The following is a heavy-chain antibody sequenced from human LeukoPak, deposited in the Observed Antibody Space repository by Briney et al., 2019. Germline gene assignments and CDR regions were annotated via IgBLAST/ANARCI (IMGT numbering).Heavy chain of an antibody. CDR2: IGGSGGST. V-gene: IGHV3-23*01. CDR1: GFTFSSYA. Sequence: PGGSLRLSCATSGFTFSSYAMSWVRQAPGMGLEWVSGIGGSGGSTYFADSVKGRFTISRDNSKSTLYLQMNSLRAEDTAVYYCAKDQESSGYPTNFAYWGQGTLVTVSS. J-gene: IGHJ4*02. D-gene: IGHD6-19*01. CDR3: AKDQESSGYPTNFAY.